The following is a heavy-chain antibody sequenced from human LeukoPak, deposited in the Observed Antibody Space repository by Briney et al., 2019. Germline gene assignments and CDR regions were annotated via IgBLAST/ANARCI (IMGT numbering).Heavy chain of an antibody. CDR1: GFTLSSYG. CDR3: AKDVWDYYDSSGYPGTFDI. J-gene: IGHJ3*02. V-gene: IGHV3-30*18. D-gene: IGHD3-22*01. CDR2: ISYDGSNK. Sequence: GGSLRLSCAASGFTLSSYGIHWVRQAPGKGLERVPVISYDGSNKYYADSVKGRFTISRDNSKNTLYLQMNSLRAEDTAVYYCAKDVWDYYDSSGYPGTFDIWGQGTMVTVSS.